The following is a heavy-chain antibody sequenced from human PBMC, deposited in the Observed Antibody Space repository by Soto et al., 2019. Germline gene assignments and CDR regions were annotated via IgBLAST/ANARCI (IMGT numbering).Heavy chain of an antibody. CDR3: ARGRKEDFWSGLNWFDP. Sequence: SETLSLTCAVYGGSFSGYYWSWIRQPTGKGLEWIGEINHSGSTNYNPSLKSRVTISVDTSKNQFSLKLSSVTAADTAVYYCARGRKEDFWSGLNWFDPWGQGTLVTVSS. D-gene: IGHD3-3*01. V-gene: IGHV4-34*01. CDR2: INHSGST. CDR1: GGSFSGYY. J-gene: IGHJ5*02.